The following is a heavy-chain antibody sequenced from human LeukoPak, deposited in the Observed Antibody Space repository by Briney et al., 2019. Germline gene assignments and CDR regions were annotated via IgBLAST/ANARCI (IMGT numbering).Heavy chain of an antibody. J-gene: IGHJ4*02. CDR3: ARDDYSSSCQDY. V-gene: IGHV3-21*01. CDR2: ISSSSSYI. Sequence: GGSLRLSCAASGFTFSSYSMNWVRQAPGKGLEWVSSISSSSSYIYYADSVKGRFTISRDNAKNSLYLHMNSLRAEDTAVYYCARDDYSSSCQDYWGQGTLVTVSS. D-gene: IGHD6-13*01. CDR1: GFTFSSYS.